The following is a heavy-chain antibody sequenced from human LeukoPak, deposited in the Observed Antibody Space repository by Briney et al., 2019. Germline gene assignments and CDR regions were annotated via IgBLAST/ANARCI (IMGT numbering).Heavy chain of an antibody. J-gene: IGHJ4*02. Sequence: PGRSLRLSCAASGFTFSSYGMHWVRQAPGKGLEWVAVISYDGSNKYYADSVKGRFTISRDNSKNTLYLQMNSLRAEDTAVYYCVKHETGPEYWGQGTLVTVSS. D-gene: IGHD1-14*01. CDR3: VKHETGPEY. CDR1: GFTFSSYG. V-gene: IGHV3-30*18. CDR2: ISYDGSNK.